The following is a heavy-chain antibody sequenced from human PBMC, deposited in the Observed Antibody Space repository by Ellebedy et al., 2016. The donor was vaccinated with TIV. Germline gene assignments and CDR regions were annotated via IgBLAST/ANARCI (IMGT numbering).Heavy chain of an antibody. J-gene: IGHJ5*02. Sequence: GGSLRLSXAASGFTFSTYGMHWVRQAPGKGLEWVAVVSSDGGTTYYADSVKGRSTISRDNSKNTLYLQISSLRGEDTAVYYCARDVAHYGGNSKYNWFDPWGQGTLVTVSS. CDR3: ARDVAHYGGNSKYNWFDP. V-gene: IGHV3-30*03. CDR1: GFTFSTYG. CDR2: VSSDGGTT. D-gene: IGHD4-23*01.